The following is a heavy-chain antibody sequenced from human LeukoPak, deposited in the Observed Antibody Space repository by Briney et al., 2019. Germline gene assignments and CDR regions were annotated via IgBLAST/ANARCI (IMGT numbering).Heavy chain of an antibody. Sequence: PGGSLRLSCAASGFTFSSYWMSWVRQAPGKGLEWVANIKQDGSEKYYVDSVKGRFTISRDNAKNSLYLQMNSLRAEDTAVYYCAKDEHKQWLVNYYYYGMDVWGQGTTVTVSS. V-gene: IGHV3-7*01. J-gene: IGHJ6*02. CDR1: GFTFSSYW. D-gene: IGHD6-19*01. CDR2: IKQDGSEK. CDR3: AKDEHKQWLVNYYYYGMDV.